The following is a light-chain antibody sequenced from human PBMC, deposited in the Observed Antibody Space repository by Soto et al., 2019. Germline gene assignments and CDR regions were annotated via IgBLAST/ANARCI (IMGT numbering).Light chain of an antibody. CDR2: LNINGSH. CDR1: SGPSTYA. V-gene: IGLV4-69*02. CDR3: QTWGTGIQV. J-gene: IGLJ2*01. Sequence: QLVLTQSPSASASLGASVKLTCTLSSGPSTYAIAWHQQQPEKGPRYLMKLNINGSHSKGDGIPDRFSGSSSGAERYLTISSLPTEDEADYYCQTWGTGIQVFGGGTKVTVL.